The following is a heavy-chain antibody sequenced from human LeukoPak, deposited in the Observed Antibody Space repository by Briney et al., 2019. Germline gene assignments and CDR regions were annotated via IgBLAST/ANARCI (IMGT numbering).Heavy chain of an antibody. CDR1: GFTFSSYA. Sequence: GGSLRLSCAASGFTFSSYAMSWVRQAPGKGLEWVSAISGDGDGTYYADSVKGRFTISRDNSKNTLYLQMNSLGDEDTALYYCAKGYYCSSTICYGFDYWGQGTLVTVSS. CDR2: ISGDGDGT. V-gene: IGHV3-23*01. J-gene: IGHJ4*02. D-gene: IGHD2-2*01. CDR3: AKGYYCSSTICYGFDY.